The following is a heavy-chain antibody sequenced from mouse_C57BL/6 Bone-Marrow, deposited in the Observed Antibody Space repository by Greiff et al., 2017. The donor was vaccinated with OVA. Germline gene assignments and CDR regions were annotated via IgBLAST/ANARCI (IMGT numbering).Heavy chain of an antibody. V-gene: IGHV2-5*01. D-gene: IGHD1-1*01. Sequence: QVQLQQSGPGLVQPSQSLSITCTVSGFSLTSYGVHWVRQSPGKGLEWLGVIWRGGSTDYNAAFMSRLSITKDNSKSQVFFKMNSLQADDTAIYYCAKSFITTVVVDYAMDYWGQGTSVTVSS. CDR2: IWRGGST. CDR1: GFSLTSYG. J-gene: IGHJ4*01. CDR3: AKSFITTVVVDYAMDY.